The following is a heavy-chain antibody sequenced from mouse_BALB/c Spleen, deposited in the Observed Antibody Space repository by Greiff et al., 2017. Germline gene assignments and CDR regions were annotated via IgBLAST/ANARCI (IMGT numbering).Heavy chain of an antibody. CDR2: ISSGGST. Sequence: EVKLVESGGGLVKPGGSLKLSCAASGFTFSSYAMSWVRQTPEKRLEWVASISSGGSTYYPDSVKGRFTISRDNARNILYLQMSSLRSEDTAMYYCANYYRSWFAYWGQGTLVTVSA. V-gene: IGHV5-6-5*01. D-gene: IGHD2-14*01. CDR1: GFTFSSYA. J-gene: IGHJ3*01. CDR3: ANYYRSWFAY.